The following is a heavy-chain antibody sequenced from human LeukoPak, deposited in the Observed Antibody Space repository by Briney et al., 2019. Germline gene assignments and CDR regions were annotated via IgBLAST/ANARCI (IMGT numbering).Heavy chain of an antibody. V-gene: IGHV1-69*05. J-gene: IGHJ5*02. CDR1: GGTFSSYA. D-gene: IGHD5-24*01. Sequence: SVKVSCKASGGTFSSYAISWVRQAPGQGLEWMGGIIPIFGTANYAQKFHGRVTITTDESTSTAYMELSSLRSEDTAVYYCARAGRWLRKLNSGDWFDPWGQGTLVTVSS. CDR3: ARAGRWLRKLNSGDWFDP. CDR2: IIPIFGTA.